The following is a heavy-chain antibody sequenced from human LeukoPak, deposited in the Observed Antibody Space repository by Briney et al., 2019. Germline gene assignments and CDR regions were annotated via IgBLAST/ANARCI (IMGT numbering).Heavy chain of an antibody. CDR1: GFTFSSYS. Sequence: PGGSLRLSCAASGFTFSSYSMNWVRQAPGKGLEWVSSISSSSSYIYYADSVKGRFTISRDNAKNSLYLQMNSLRVEDTAVYYCARLFGGVTTYDYWGQGALVTVSS. V-gene: IGHV3-21*01. J-gene: IGHJ4*02. D-gene: IGHD2-8*02. CDR2: ISSSSSYI. CDR3: ARLFGGVTTYDY.